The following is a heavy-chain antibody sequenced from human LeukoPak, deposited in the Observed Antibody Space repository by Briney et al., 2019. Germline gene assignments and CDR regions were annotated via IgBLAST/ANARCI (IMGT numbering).Heavy chain of an antibody. CDR3: ARDDYSLSSDRYYYYSMDV. CDR2: TSAYNSYT. V-gene: IGHV1-18*01. J-gene: IGHJ6*02. D-gene: IGHD4-11*01. CDR1: GYTLDTYV. Sequence: ASVNVACKASGYTLDTYVISWVRQAPGQLLEWMGWTSAYNSYTSSAQNVQGRLTMTTDTSTNTAYMELKSMRSDDTAVYYCARDDYSLSSDRYYYYSMDVWGQGTTVTVSS.